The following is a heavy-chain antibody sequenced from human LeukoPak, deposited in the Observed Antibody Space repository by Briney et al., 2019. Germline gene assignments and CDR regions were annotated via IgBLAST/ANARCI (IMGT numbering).Heavy chain of an antibody. V-gene: IGHV4-31*03. J-gene: IGHJ4*02. CDR1: GGSISSGCYY. D-gene: IGHD3-16*02. CDR3: ARVPHSSTFGGVIVKN. CDR2: IYYSGST. Sequence: PSETLSLTCTVSGGSISSGCYYWSWIRQHPGKGLEWIGYIYYSGSTYYNPSLKSRVTISVDTSKNQFSLKLSSVTAADTAVYYCARVPHSSTFGGVIVKNWGQGTLVTVSS.